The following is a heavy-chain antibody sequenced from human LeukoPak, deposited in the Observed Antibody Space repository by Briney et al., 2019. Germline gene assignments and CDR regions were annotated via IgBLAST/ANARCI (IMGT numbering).Heavy chain of an antibody. J-gene: IGHJ1*01. V-gene: IGHV4-34*01. CDR2: INHSGST. Sequence: SETLSLTCAVYGGSLSGYYWSWIRQPPGKGLEWIGEINHSGSTNYNPSLKSRVTISVDTSKNQFSLKLSSVTAADTAVYYCARGPRHFQHWGQGTLVTVSS. CDR3: ARGPRHFQH. CDR1: GGSLSGYY.